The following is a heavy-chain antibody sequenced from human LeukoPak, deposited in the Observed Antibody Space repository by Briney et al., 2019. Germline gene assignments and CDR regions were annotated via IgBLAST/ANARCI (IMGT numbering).Heavy chain of an antibody. Sequence: GGSLRLSCAASGFTFSSYSMNWVRQAPGKGLEWVSSISSSSSYIYYADSVKGRFTISRDNAKNSLYLQMNSLRAEDTAVYYCAKGRLIAARQGQSGFDYWGQGTLVTVSS. V-gene: IGHV3-21*04. D-gene: IGHD6-6*01. J-gene: IGHJ4*02. CDR1: GFTFSSYS. CDR2: ISSSSSYI. CDR3: AKGRLIAARQGQSGFDY.